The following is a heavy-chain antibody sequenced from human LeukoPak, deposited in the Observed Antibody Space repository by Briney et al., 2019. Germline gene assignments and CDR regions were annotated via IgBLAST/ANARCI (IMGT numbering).Heavy chain of an antibody. V-gene: IGHV3-48*01. CDR3: ARAPCGGACYYAFDI. J-gene: IGHJ3*02. D-gene: IGHD2-21*01. Sequence: GGSLRLSCAASGFTFSNYNMNWVRQSPGKGLEWISYISSSGTIYYADSVKGRFTISRDNAMNSLYLQMNSLRAEDTAVYYCARAPCGGACYYAFDIWGHGTMVTVPS. CDR1: GFTFSNYN. CDR2: ISSSGTI.